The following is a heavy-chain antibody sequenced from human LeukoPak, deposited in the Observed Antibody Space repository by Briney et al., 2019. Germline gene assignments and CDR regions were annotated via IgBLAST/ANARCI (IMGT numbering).Heavy chain of an antibody. D-gene: IGHD6-19*01. V-gene: IGHV3-43*02. Sequence: GGSLRLSCAASGFTFDDYAMHWVRQAPGKGLEWVSLISGGGGSTYYADSVKGRFTISRDNSKNSLYLQMNSLSTEDTALYYCAKGGSGWSYYFDFWGQGTLVTVSS. CDR3: AKGGSGWSYYFDF. J-gene: IGHJ4*02. CDR2: ISGGGGST. CDR1: GFTFDDYA.